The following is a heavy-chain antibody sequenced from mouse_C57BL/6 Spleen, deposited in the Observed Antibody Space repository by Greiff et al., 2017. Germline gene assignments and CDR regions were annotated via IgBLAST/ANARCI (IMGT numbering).Heavy chain of an antibody. V-gene: IGHV1-82*01. Sequence: VQLQQSGPELVKPGASVKISCKASGYAFSSSWMNWVKQRPGKGLEWIGRIYPGDGDTNYNGKFKGKATLTADKSSSTAYMQLSSLTSEDSAVYCCATYYGSSHFDYWGQGTTLTVSS. CDR2: IYPGDGDT. J-gene: IGHJ2*01. D-gene: IGHD1-1*01. CDR3: ATYYGSSHFDY. CDR1: GYAFSSSW.